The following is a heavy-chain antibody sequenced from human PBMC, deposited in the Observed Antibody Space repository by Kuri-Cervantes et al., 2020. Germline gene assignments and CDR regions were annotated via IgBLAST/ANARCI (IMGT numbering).Heavy chain of an antibody. D-gene: IGHD5-18*01. CDR3: ARWGDTAMVREYYFDY. J-gene: IGHJ4*02. CDR1: GFTFSSYG. V-gene: IGHV3-33*08. Sequence: GESLKISCAASGFTFSSYGMHWVRQAPGKGLEWVAVIWYDGSNKYYADSVKGRFTISRDNSKNSLYLQMNSLRAEDTAVYYCARWGDTAMVREYYFDYWGQGTLVTVSS. CDR2: IWYDGSNK.